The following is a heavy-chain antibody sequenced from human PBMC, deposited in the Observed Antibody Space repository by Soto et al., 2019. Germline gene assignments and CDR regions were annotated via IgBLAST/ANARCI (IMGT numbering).Heavy chain of an antibody. CDR1: GGTFGSFA. J-gene: IGHJ5*02. Sequence: QVQLVQSGAEVKKPESSVKVSCKASGGTFGSFAINWVRQAPRQGLEWMGRIIPIFGTAKYAQKFLGRLTISADDATSMAYMELSGLRSDDTAFYFCAREGRIAAAGTTWFDPWGQGTLVIVSS. CDR2: IIPIFGTA. V-gene: IGHV1-69*01. CDR3: AREGRIAAAGTTWFDP. D-gene: IGHD6-25*01.